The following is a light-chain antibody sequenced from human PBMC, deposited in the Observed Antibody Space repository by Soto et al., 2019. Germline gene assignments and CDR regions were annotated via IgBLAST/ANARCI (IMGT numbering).Light chain of an antibody. J-gene: IGKJ5*01. V-gene: IGKV3-20*01. CDR2: GAS. CDR1: QSVSSSY. CDR3: QQYRSSPIT. Sequence: EIVLTQSPGTLSLSPGERATLSCRASQSVSSSYLAWYQQKPGQAPRLLIYGASSRATGIPDRFSGSGSGTDFTLTISRLEPEDSAVYYCQQYRSSPITFGQGTRLEIK.